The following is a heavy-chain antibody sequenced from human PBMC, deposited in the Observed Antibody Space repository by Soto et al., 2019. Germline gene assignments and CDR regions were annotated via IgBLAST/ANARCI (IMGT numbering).Heavy chain of an antibody. Sequence: SETLSLTCAVYGGSFSGYYWSWIRQPPGKGLEWIGEINHSGSTNYNPSLKSRVTISVDTSKNQFSLKLSSVTAADTAVYYCAREGGGVVPAPFGMDVWGQGTTVTVSS. V-gene: IGHV4-34*01. CDR1: GGSFSGYY. D-gene: IGHD2-2*01. J-gene: IGHJ6*02. CDR2: INHSGST. CDR3: AREGGGVVPAPFGMDV.